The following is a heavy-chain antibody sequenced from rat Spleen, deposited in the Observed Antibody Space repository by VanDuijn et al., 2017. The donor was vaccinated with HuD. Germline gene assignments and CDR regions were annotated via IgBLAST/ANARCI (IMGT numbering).Heavy chain of an antibody. V-gene: IGHV5-22*01. J-gene: IGHJ4*01. D-gene: IGHD1-2*01. CDR2: ISYEGSSS. CDR1: GFTFSDYY. Sequence: EVQLVESGGGLVQPGRSMKLSCAVSGFTFSDYYMAWVRQAPKKGLEWVASISYEGSSSYYGDSVKGRFTISRDNAKSTLYLQMNSLRSEDTATYYCARPDSSLYVMDAWGQGASVTVSS. CDR3: ARPDSSLYVMDA.